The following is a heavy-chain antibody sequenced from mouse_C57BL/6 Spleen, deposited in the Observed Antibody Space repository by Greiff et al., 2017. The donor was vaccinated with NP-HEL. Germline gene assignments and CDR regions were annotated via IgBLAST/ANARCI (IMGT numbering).Heavy chain of an antibody. J-gene: IGHJ2*01. V-gene: IGHV1-82*01. D-gene: IGHD2-4*01. CDR1: GYAFSSSW. Sequence: VQLQQSGPELVKPGASVKISCKASGYAFSSSWMNWVKQRPGKGLEWIGRIYPGDGDTNYNGKFKGKATLTADKSSSTAYMKLSSLTSEDSAVYCFERTGNDSDGLDYWGQGTTVTVSS. CDR3: ERTGNDSDGLDY. CDR2: IYPGDGDT.